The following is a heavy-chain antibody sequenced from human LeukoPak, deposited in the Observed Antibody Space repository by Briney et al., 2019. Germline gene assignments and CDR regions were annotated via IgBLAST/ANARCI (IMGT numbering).Heavy chain of an antibody. D-gene: IGHD6-13*01. V-gene: IGHV4-34*01. CDR3: AREWWEAAAGTGYFQH. CDR2: INHSGST. CDR1: GGSFSGYY. J-gene: IGHJ1*01. Sequence: PSETLSLTCAVYGGSFSGYYWSWIRQPPGKGLEWIGEINHSGSTNYNPSLKSRVTMSVDTSKNQFSLKLSSVTAADTAVYYCAREWWEAAAGTGYFQHWGQGTLVTVSS.